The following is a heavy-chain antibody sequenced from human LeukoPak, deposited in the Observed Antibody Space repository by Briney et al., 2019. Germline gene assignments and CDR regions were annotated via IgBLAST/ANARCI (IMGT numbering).Heavy chain of an antibody. V-gene: IGHV1-24*01. CDR3: AREEGDGDYQIDY. J-gene: IGHJ4*02. Sequence: ASVKVSCKVSGYTLTELSMHWVRQAPGKGLEWMGGFDPEDGETIYAQKFQGRVTMTTDTSTSTAYMELRSLRSDDTAVYYCAREEGDGDYQIDYWGQGTLVTVSS. CDR1: GYTLTELS. CDR2: FDPEDGET. D-gene: IGHD4-17*01.